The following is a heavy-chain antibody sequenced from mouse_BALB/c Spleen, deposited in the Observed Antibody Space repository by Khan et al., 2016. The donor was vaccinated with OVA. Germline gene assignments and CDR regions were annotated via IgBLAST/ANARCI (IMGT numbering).Heavy chain of an antibody. CDR2: INPYNGDT. CDR3: GNGDDYGTWYFDV. CDR1: GFSFTGYF. V-gene: IGHV1-37*01. J-gene: IGHJ1*01. D-gene: IGHD2-4*01. Sequence: VQLQQSGPELVKPGASVKISCKASGFSFTGYFMNWVKQSHGKSLEWIGRINPYNGDTFYNQKFKGKATLTVDKSSSTAHMELLSLTSEDSAVYYCGNGDDYGTWYFDVWGAGTTVTVSS.